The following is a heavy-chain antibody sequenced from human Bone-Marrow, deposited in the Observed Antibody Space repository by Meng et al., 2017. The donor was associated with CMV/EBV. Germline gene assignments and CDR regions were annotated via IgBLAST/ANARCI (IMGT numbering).Heavy chain of an antibody. D-gene: IGHD2-2*01. V-gene: IGHV3-21*01. CDR2: ISSSSSYI. Sequence: GESLKISCAASGFTFSSYSMNWVRQAPGKGLEWVSSISSSSSYIYYADSVKGRFTISRDNAKNSLYLQMNSLRAEDTAVYYCAKVGDIVVVPAANYFDYWGQGTLVTVSS. J-gene: IGHJ4*02. CDR1: GFTFSSYS. CDR3: AKVGDIVVVPAANYFDY.